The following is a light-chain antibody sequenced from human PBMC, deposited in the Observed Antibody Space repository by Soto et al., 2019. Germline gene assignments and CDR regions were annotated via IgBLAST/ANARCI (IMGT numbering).Light chain of an antibody. CDR1: SSNIGSNT. CDR3: AAWDDGLNGVV. V-gene: IGLV1-44*01. Sequence: QSVLTQPPSASGTPGQRVTISCSGSSSNIGSNTVNWYQQLPGTAPKLLIYSNNQRPSGVPDRFSGSNSGTTASLAISGLQSEEEADDYCAAWDDGLNGVVFGGGTKLTVL. J-gene: IGLJ2*01. CDR2: SNN.